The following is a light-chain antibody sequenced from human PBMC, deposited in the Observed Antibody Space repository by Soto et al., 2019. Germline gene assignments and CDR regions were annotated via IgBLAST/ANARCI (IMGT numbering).Light chain of an antibody. Sequence: AIQLTQSPSSLYASVGDRVTSTCRASPAIRTALGWYQQKPGKVPKLLIYAASILQSGVPSRFSGSGSGTDFTLTISSLQPEDFATYYCLLDFRYFWAFGQGTKVEIK. CDR2: AAS. CDR1: PAIRTA. CDR3: LLDFRYFWA. V-gene: IGKV1-6*01. J-gene: IGKJ1*01.